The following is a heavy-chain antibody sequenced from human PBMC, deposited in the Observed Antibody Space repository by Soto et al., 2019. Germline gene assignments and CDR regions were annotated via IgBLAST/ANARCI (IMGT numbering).Heavy chain of an antibody. CDR3: ARLAAGTTAMAYAFDI. D-gene: IGHD5-18*01. V-gene: IGHV4-39*01. CDR1: GGSISSSSYY. CDR2: IYYSGST. J-gene: IGHJ3*02. Sequence: SETMSLTCTVSGGSISSSSYYWGWIRQPPGKGLEWIGSIYYSGSTYYNPSLKSRVTISVDTSKNQFSLKLSSVTAADTAVYYCARLAAGTTAMAYAFDIWGQGTMVTVSS.